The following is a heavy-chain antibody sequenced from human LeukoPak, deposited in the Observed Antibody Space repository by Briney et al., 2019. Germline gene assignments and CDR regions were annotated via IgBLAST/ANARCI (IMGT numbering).Heavy chain of an antibody. CDR3: ARDHGLANELPGDFDY. Sequence: GGSLRLSCAASGFTFSCYSMNWVRQAPGKGLEWVSSISSSSSYIYYADSVKGRFTISRDNAKNSLYLQMNSLRAEDTAVYYCARDHGLANELPGDFDYWGQGTLVTVSS. J-gene: IGHJ4*02. V-gene: IGHV3-21*01. CDR1: GFTFSCYS. D-gene: IGHD2-8*01. CDR2: ISSSSSYI.